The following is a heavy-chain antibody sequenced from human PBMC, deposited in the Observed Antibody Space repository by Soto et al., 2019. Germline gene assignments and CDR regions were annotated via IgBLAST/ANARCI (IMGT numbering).Heavy chain of an antibody. J-gene: IGHJ4*02. V-gene: IGHV4-39*01. CDR2: IYYSGST. CDR3: ARLKGYCSGGSCYHFDY. CDR1: GGSINSNSNY. Sequence: QLQLQESGPGLVKPSETLSLTCTVSGGSINSNSNYWGWIRQPPGKALEWIGFIYYSGSTYYNPSLKSRVTISVVTSKNQLSMKLSSVTAADTAFYYCARLKGYCSGGSCYHFDYWGQGTLVTVSS. D-gene: IGHD2-15*01.